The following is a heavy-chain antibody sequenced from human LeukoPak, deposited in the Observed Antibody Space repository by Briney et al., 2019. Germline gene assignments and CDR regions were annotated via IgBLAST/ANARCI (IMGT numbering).Heavy chain of an antibody. D-gene: IGHD5-18*01. V-gene: IGHV4-34*01. Sequence: SETLSLTCAVYGGSFSGYYWSWIRQPPGKGLEWIGEINHSGSTNYNPSLKSRVTISVDTSKNQFSLKLSSVTAADTAVYYCARVRYSYGPAYSVWGQGTTVTASS. CDR3: ARVRYSYGPAYSV. CDR2: INHSGST. J-gene: IGHJ6*02. CDR1: GGSFSGYY.